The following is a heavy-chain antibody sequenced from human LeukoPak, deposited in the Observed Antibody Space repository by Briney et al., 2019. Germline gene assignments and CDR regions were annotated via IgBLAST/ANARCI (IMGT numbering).Heavy chain of an antibody. CDR2: VSYSGST. V-gene: IGHV4-59*02. CDR3: ARASCGGDCYRNWFAP. J-gene: IGHJ5*02. D-gene: IGHD2-21*02. Sequence: SETLSLTCTVSGASVSTYYWSWTRQPPGKGLEWIGYVSYSGSTNYNPSLKSRVTISADASKNQFSLKLSSVTAGDTAVYCNARASCGGDCYRNWFAPWGQGPLVTVSS. CDR1: GASVSTYY.